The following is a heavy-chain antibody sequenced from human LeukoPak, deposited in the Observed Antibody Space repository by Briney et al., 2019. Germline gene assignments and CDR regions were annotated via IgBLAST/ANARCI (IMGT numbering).Heavy chain of an antibody. CDR2: INTNTGNP. V-gene: IGHV7-4-1*02. CDR1: GYTFTTYA. D-gene: IGHD5-18*01. J-gene: IGHJ4*02. Sequence: ASVKVSCKTSGYTFTTYAISRVRQAPGQGLEWMGWINTNTGNPTYAQGFFTGRYVFSLDTSVNTAYLQITGLKADDTAVYYCGRDPKLGIRGYTYGYIDFWGQGTLVTVAS. CDR3: GRDPKLGIRGYTYGYIDF.